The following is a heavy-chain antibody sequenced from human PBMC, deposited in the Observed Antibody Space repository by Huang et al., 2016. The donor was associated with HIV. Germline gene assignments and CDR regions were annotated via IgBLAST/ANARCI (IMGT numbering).Heavy chain of an antibody. Sequence: QVQLVESGGGVVQPGGSLRLSCAATGFTFSSYAMHWVRQAPGKGLEGGADIKLDGVNKNQADSVKGRFTISRDNSKNTLYLQISSLRAEDTAVYYCVKFTIDDSSVAAWGQGTLVTVS. V-gene: IGHV3-30*02. CDR2: IKLDGVNK. J-gene: IGHJ5*02. D-gene: IGHD6-25*01. CDR3: VKFTIDDSSVAA. CDR1: GFTFSSYA.